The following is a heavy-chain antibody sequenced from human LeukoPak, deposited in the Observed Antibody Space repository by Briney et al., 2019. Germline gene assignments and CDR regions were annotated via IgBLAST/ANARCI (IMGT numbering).Heavy chain of an antibody. Sequence: VASVKVSCKASGYTFTSYDINWVRQATGQGLEGMGWMNPNSGNTGYAQKFQGKVTITRNTSISTAYMELSSLRSEDPAVYYCARESVGATYYYYYYMAVWGKGTTVTVSS. CDR2: MNPNSGNT. V-gene: IGHV1-8*03. CDR3: ARESVGATYYYYYYMAV. D-gene: IGHD1-26*01. J-gene: IGHJ6*03. CDR1: GYTFTSYD.